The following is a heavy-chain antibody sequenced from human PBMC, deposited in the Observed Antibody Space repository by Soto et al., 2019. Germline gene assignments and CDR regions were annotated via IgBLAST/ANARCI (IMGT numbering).Heavy chain of an antibody. Sequence: ASVKVSCKASGGTFSSYAISWVRQAPGQGLEWVGGIIPIFGTANYAQKFQGRVTITADESTSTAYMELSSLRSEDTAVYYCARVGTATAFDIWGQGTMVTVSS. CDR3: ARVGTATAFDI. D-gene: IGHD2-21*02. CDR2: IIPIFGTA. CDR1: GGTFSSYA. V-gene: IGHV1-69*13. J-gene: IGHJ3*02.